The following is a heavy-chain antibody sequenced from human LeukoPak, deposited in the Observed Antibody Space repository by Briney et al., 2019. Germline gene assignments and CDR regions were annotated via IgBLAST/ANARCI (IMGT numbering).Heavy chain of an antibody. V-gene: IGHV1-69*13. CDR1: GGTFSSYA. J-gene: IGHJ4*02. CDR2: IIPIFGTA. CDR3: ARDISGDYGSHYFDY. D-gene: IGHD4-17*01. Sequence: SVKVSCKASGGTFSSYAISWVRQAPGQGLEWMGGIIPIFGTANYAQKFRGRVTITADESTSTAYMELSSLRSEDTAVYYCARDISGDYGSHYFDYWGQGTLVTVSS.